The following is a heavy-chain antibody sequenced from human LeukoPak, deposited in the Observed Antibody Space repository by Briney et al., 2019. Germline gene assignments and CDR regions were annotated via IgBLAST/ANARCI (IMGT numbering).Heavy chain of an antibody. V-gene: IGHV3-30*18. Sequence: GGSLRVSCVASGFIFRNYAMHWVRQAPGKGLEWVAVGSHDGRNKIYGDSVEGRFTISRDNSKNTVYLQMDNLRPEDTAVYYCAKDRDSSTWSFFDFWGQGTLVTVSS. D-gene: IGHD6-13*01. J-gene: IGHJ4*02. CDR1: GFIFRNYA. CDR2: GSHDGRNK. CDR3: AKDRDSSTWSFFDF.